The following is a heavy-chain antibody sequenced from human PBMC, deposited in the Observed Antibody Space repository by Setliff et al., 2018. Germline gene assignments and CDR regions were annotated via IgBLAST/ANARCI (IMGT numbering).Heavy chain of an antibody. V-gene: IGHV5-51*01. J-gene: IGHJ5*02. D-gene: IGHD5-12*01. CDR3: TRGRRDGYKAGFDP. Sequence: GESLKISCKASGYIFTNYWIAWVRQMPGKGLEWVGVIFPGDSDTRYSPSFQGQVTISADKSINTAYLQWSSLKASDTAIYYCTRGRRDGYKAGFDPWGQGTLVTVSS. CDR2: IFPGDSDT. CDR1: GYIFTNYW.